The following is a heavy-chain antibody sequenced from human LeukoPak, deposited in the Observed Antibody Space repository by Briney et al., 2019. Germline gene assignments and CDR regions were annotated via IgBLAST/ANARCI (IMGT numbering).Heavy chain of an antibody. V-gene: IGHV1-8*01. CDR1: GYAFTSND. D-gene: IGHD3-3*01. CDR3: ARGRTRRTIFGVVTLSFDY. CDR2: TNLNSGNT. Sequence: GASVKVSCKASGYAFTSNDINWVRQGTGQGLERMGWTNLNSGNTGYAQKYQGRVTMTRTTSISTAYMELSSLRSEDTAVYYCARGRTRRTIFGVVTLSFDYWGQGTLVTVSS. J-gene: IGHJ4*02.